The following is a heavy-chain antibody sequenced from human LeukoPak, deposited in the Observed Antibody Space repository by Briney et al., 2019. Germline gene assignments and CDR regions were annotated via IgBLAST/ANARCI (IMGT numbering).Heavy chain of an antibody. V-gene: IGHV4-38-2*02. CDR1: GYSISSGSY. J-gene: IGHJ4*02. CDR2: ISHSGNT. CDR3: ARLSLDHLDF. D-gene: IGHD2/OR15-2a*01. Sequence: SETLSLTCSVSGYSISSGSYWAWIRQRPGKGLESIGSISHSGNTYFNPSLKSRVSLSVDTAKNQFSLKMISVTAADTAVYFCARLSLDHLDFWGQGTLVAVSS.